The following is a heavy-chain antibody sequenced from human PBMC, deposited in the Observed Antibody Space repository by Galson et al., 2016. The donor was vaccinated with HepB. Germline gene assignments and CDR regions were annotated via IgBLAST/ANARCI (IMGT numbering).Heavy chain of an antibody. CDR1: GFAFSNYA. Sequence: SLRLSCAASGFAFSNYAIHWVRQAPGKGLEWVALITDDGSYKFYTDSVKGRFTISRDNPKNTLYLQLNNLRAEDTAVYYCAKDRGDIMTYYHGLDFWGQGTTVTVSS. CDR2: ITDDGSYK. V-gene: IGHV3-30*18. D-gene: IGHD3-10*01. J-gene: IGHJ6*02. CDR3: AKDRGDIMTYYHGLDF.